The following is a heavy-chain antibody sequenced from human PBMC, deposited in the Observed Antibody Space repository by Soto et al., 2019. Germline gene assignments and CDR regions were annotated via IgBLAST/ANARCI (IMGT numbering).Heavy chain of an antibody. CDR3: ARTPSVWFGEEY. Sequence: QVQLVESGGGLVKPGGSLRLSCAASGFTFSDYYMSWIRQAPGKGLEWVSYISSSGSTIYYADSVKGRFTISMDHAKNSLYLQMYSLRADDTAVYYCARTPSVWFGEEYWGQGTLVTVSS. V-gene: IGHV3-11*01. J-gene: IGHJ4*02. D-gene: IGHD3-10*01. CDR1: GFTFSDYY. CDR2: ISSSGSTI.